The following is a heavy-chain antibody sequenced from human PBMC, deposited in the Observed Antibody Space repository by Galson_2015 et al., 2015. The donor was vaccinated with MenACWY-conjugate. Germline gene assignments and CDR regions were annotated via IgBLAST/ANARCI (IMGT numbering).Heavy chain of an antibody. J-gene: IGHJ4*02. CDR3: AKDFCCSEFSDS. CDR2: INGDGSST. V-gene: IGHV3-23*01. CDR1: GFTFSNNG. D-gene: IGHD2-15*01. Sequence: SLRLSCAASGFTFSNNGMSWVRQAPGKGLEWVSTINGDGSSTHYADSVKGRFTISRDNSKNTLSLQMNSLRVEDTGVYYCAKDFCCSEFSDSWGQGTLVTVSS.